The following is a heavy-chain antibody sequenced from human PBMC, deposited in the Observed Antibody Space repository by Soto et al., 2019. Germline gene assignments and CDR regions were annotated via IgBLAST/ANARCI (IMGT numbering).Heavy chain of an antibody. V-gene: IGHV1-2*04. D-gene: IGHD1-7*01. CDR3: ARSTGTTPHAFDI. Sequence: GASVKVSCKASGYTFTGYYMHWVRQAPGQGLEWMGWINPNSGGTNYAQKFQGWVTMTRDTSISTAYMELSRLRSDDTAVYYCARSTGTTPHAFDIWGQGTMVTVS. CDR2: INPNSGGT. J-gene: IGHJ3*02. CDR1: GYTFTGYY.